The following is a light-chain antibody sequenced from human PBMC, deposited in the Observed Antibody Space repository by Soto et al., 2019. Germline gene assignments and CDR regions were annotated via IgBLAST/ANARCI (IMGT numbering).Light chain of an antibody. CDR3: QQSYT. Sequence: DIQMTQSPSSLSASVGERVTITCRASQSISSYLNWYQQKPGKAPKLLIYAASSLQSGVPSRFRGGGSGTDFTLTISSLRPEDFATYYCQQSYTFGPGTKVDIK. J-gene: IGKJ3*01. V-gene: IGKV1-39*01. CDR1: QSISSY. CDR2: AAS.